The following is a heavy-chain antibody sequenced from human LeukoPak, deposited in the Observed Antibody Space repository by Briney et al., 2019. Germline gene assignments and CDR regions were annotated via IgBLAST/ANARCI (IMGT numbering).Heavy chain of an antibody. J-gene: IGHJ3*02. Sequence: SETLALTCTVSGGSISSYYGSWIRQPPGKGLEWIGYIYYSGSTYYNPSFRSRVTISVDTSKNQFSLKLTSVTAADTAVYYCARGNAPFDIWGQGIMVTVSS. V-gene: IGHV4-59*01. CDR1: GGSISSYY. CDR3: ARGNAPFDI. D-gene: IGHD2-2*01. CDR2: IYYSGST.